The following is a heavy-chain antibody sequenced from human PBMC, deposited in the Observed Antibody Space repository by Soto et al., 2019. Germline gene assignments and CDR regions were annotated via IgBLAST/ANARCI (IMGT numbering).Heavy chain of an antibody. CDR1: GFTFSSYG. CDR3: LAFTAGFDY. CDR2: IWYDGSNK. Sequence: GGSLRLSCAASGFTFSSYGMHWVRQAPGKGLEWVAVIWYDGSNKYYADSVKGRFTISRDNSKNTLYLQMNSLRAEDTAVYYCLAFTAGFDYWGQGPLVTVSS. J-gene: IGHJ4*02. D-gene: IGHD2-8*02. V-gene: IGHV3-33*01.